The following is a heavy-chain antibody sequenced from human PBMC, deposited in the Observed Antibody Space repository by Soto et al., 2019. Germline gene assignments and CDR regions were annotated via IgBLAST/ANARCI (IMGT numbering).Heavy chain of an antibody. J-gene: IGHJ4*02. D-gene: IGHD1-7*01. CDR1: GFTFSSYS. CDR3: ARDPELYTYAYYIDY. CDR2: ISYDGGNQ. Sequence: QVQLVESGGGVVQPGRSLRLSCAVSGFTFSSYSMNWVRQAPGKGLEWLAVISYDGGNQYYADSVKGRFTISRDNSKSTLYLQMTSLRTEDTAVYYCARDPELYTYAYYIDYWGQGTLVTVSS. V-gene: IGHV3-30-3*01.